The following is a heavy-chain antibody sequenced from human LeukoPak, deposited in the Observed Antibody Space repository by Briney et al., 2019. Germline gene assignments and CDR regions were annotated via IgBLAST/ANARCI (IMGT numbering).Heavy chain of an antibody. D-gene: IGHD3-22*01. V-gene: IGHV2-70*11. J-gene: IGHJ4*02. CDR1: GFSLSTSGMC. Sequence: GPALVKPTQTLTLTCTFSGFSLSTSGMCVSWVRQPPGKALEWLARIDWDNDKYYNTSLKTRLTISKDTSKNQVVLIMTNMDPVDTATYYCARIIYYDSSGYIFDYWGQGTLVTVSS. CDR2: IDWDNDK. CDR3: ARIIYYDSSGYIFDY.